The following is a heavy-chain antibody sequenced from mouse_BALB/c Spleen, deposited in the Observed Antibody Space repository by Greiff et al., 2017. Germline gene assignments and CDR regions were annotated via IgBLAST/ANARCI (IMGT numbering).Heavy chain of an antibody. J-gene: IGHJ4*01. V-gene: IGHV5-6-5*01. Sequence: EVQLVESGGGLVKPGGSLKLSCAASGFTFSSYAMSWVRQTPEKRLEWVASISSGGSTYYPDSVKGRFTISRDNARNILYLQMSSLRSEDTAMYYCARGGLRGAMDYWGQGTSVTVAS. CDR1: GFTFSSYA. CDR2: ISSGGST. CDR3: ARGGLRGAMDY. D-gene: IGHD2-4*01.